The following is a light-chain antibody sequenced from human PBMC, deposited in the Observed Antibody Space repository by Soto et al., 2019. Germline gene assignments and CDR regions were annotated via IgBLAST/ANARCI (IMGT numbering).Light chain of an antibody. CDR1: SSNIGSNY. J-gene: IGLJ2*01. V-gene: IGLV1-47*01. CDR2: RNN. CDR3: AGWDDSLSGVV. Sequence: QSVLTQPPSASGTPGQRVTISCSGSSSNIGSNYVYWYQQVPGTAPKLLIYRNNQRPSGAPDRFSGSKSGTSASLAISGLRSEDEADYYCAGWDDSLSGVVFGGGTKLTVL.